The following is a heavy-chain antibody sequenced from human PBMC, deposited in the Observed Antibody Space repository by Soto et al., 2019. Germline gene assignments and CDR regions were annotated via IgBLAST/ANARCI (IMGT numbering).Heavy chain of an antibody. Sequence: PSETLSLTCTVSGGSISSYYWSWIRQPPWKGLEWIGYIYYSGSTNYNPSLKSRVTISVDTSKNQFSLKLSSVTAADTAVYYCARGLWFGEQMTKGGWFDPWGQGTLVTVSS. CDR3: ARGLWFGEQMTKGGWFDP. V-gene: IGHV4-59*01. D-gene: IGHD3-10*01. CDR1: GGSISSYY. CDR2: IYYSGST. J-gene: IGHJ5*02.